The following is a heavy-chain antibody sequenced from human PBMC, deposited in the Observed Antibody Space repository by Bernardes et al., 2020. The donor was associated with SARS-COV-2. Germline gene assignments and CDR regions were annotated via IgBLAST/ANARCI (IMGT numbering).Heavy chain of an antibody. J-gene: IGHJ5*02. Sequence: SQTLSLTCAISGDSVSSIDAAWNWIRPSPSRGLEWLGRTYYRSKWWHNYAVSVKSRITINSDTSKNQFSLHLNSVTPDDTAVYYCARYTTTWDAMASNWFDPWGQGTLVIVSS. CDR3: ARYTTTWDAMASNWFDP. CDR2: TYYRSKWWH. D-gene: IGHD2-2*02. CDR1: GDSVSSIDAA. V-gene: IGHV6-1*01.